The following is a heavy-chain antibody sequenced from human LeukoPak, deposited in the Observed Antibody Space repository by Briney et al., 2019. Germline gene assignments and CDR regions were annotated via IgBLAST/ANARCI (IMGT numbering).Heavy chain of an antibody. Sequence: PGGSLRLSCAASGFTFSSHSMNWVRQAPGKGLEWVSVIYSGGSTYYADSVKGRFTISRDNSKNTLYLQMNSLRAEDTAVYYCARGLDSSGWYYFDYWGQGTLVTVSS. D-gene: IGHD6-19*01. CDR3: ARGLDSSGWYYFDY. J-gene: IGHJ4*02. V-gene: IGHV3-66*02. CDR1: GFTFSSHS. CDR2: IYSGGST.